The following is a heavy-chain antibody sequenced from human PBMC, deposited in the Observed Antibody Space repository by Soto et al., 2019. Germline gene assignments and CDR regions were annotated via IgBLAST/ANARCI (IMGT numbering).Heavy chain of an antibody. CDR3: ARGGACSSTSCYRYFDY. V-gene: IGHV2-5*02. CDR1: GFSLSTSGVG. Sequence: VSGPTLVNPTQTLTLTCTFSGFSLSTSGVGVGWIRQPPGKALEWLALIYWDDDKRYSPSLKSRLTITKDTSKNQVVLTMTNMDPVDTATYYCARGGACSSTSCYRYFDYWGQGTLVTVSS. D-gene: IGHD2-2*02. J-gene: IGHJ4*02. CDR2: IYWDDDK.